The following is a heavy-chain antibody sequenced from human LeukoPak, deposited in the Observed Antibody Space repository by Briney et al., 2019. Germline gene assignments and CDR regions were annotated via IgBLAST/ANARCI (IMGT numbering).Heavy chain of an antibody. Sequence: GGSLRLSCAASGFTFSSYDMHWVRQATGKGLEWVSGIGTAGDTYYPGSVKGRFTISRENAKNSLYLQMNSLRAGDTAVYYCARGRDFYGDYPLFDYWGQGTLVTVSS. V-gene: IGHV3-13*04. CDR2: IGTAGDT. J-gene: IGHJ4*02. D-gene: IGHD4-17*01. CDR3: ARGRDFYGDYPLFDY. CDR1: GFTFSSYD.